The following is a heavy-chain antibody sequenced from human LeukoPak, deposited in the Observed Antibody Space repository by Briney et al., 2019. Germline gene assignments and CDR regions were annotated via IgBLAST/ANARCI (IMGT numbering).Heavy chain of an antibody. J-gene: IGHJ4*02. D-gene: IGHD3-10*01. CDR3: TREFGAFDL. V-gene: IGHV3-66*01. CDR2: IESGGRT. Sequence: GGSLRLSCAVSGFSVSTNYIHWVRQAPGRGLEWVSLIESGGRTYYADSVKGRFTVSKDNAKNTVFLQMNNLRVDDTAVYYCTREFGAFDLWGQGTLLIVSS. CDR1: GFSVSTNY.